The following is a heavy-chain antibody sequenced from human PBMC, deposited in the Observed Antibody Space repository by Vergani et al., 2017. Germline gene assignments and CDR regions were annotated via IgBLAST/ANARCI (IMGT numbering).Heavy chain of an antibody. D-gene: IGHD3-10*01. J-gene: IGHJ5*02. Sequence: QVQLVQSGAEVKKPGSSVKVSCKASGGTFSSYTISWVRQAPGQGLEWMGRIIPILGIANYAQKFQGRVTITADKSTSTAYMELSSLRSEDTAVYYCASAGPSGVWFAPWGQGTLVTVSS. CDR2: IIPILGIA. CDR1: GGTFSSYT. V-gene: IGHV1-69*02. CDR3: ASAGPSGVWFAP.